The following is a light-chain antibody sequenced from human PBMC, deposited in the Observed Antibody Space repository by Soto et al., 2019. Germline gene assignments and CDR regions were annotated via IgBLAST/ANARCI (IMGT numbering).Light chain of an antibody. Sequence: AIQVTQSPSSLSASVGDRVTITCRANQGIRDNLGWYQQKPGKAPKLLISAASTLQSGVPSRFSGSGSGTDFTLTIRSLQHADFATYYCLQAYNYPLTFGGGTKVEIK. J-gene: IGKJ4*01. CDR1: QGIRDN. CDR3: LQAYNYPLT. CDR2: AAS. V-gene: IGKV1-6*01.